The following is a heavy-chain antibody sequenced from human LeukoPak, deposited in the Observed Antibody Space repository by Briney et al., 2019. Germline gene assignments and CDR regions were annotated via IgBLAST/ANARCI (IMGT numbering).Heavy chain of an antibody. D-gene: IGHD3-22*01. J-gene: IGHJ4*02. CDR2: ISSSSSYI. V-gene: IGHV3-21*01. Sequence: PGGSLRLSYAASGFTFSSYSMNWVRQAPGKGLEWVSSISSSSSYIYYADSVKGRFTISRDNAKNSLYLQMNSLRAEDTAVYYCARGLGSSGYHRVYWGQGTLVTVSS. CDR1: GFTFSSYS. CDR3: ARGLGSSGYHRVY.